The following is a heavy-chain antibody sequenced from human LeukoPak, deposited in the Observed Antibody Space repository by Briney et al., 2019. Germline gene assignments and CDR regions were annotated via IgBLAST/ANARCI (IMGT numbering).Heavy chain of an antibody. Sequence: GGSLSLSCAASGFTFSSYAMNWVRQAPGKGLDWVSFISASGSTTHYADSVTGRFTISRDNSNNTLYLQINSLRAEDTAAYYCAKGAQYDFWSGYTLEYFDVWGKGPRVTVSS. J-gene: IGHJ4*02. CDR3: AKGAQYDFWSGYTLEYFDV. V-gene: IGHV3-23*01. CDR1: GFTFSSYA. CDR2: ISASGSTT. D-gene: IGHD3-3*01.